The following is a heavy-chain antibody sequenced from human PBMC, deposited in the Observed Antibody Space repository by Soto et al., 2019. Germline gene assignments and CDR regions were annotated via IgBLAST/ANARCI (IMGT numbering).Heavy chain of an antibody. CDR1: GYSFTSYW. CDR2: IDPSDSYT. J-gene: IGHJ6*02. D-gene: IGHD4-4*01. Sequence: GESLKISCKGSGYSFTSYWISWVRQMPGKGLEWMGRIDPSDSYTNYNPSFQGHVTISVDKSISTTFLHWSSLRASDTAMYYCARHAHDTVTPSSVAAMVVWGQGTTVTVSS. CDR3: ARHAHDTVTPSSVAAMVV. V-gene: IGHV5-10-1*01.